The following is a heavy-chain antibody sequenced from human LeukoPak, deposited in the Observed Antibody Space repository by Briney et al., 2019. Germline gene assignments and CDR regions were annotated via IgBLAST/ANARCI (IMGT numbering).Heavy chain of an antibody. CDR3: AKDIIGYAPL. J-gene: IGHJ4*02. Sequence: PGGSLRLSCAASGFTFGDFPMHWVRQQPGKGLEWVSLVSVDGDTKYYADSVRGRFTISRDNSKNSLYLQMNSLRIEDTAFYYCAKDIIGYAPLWGQGTLVTVSS. CDR2: VSVDGDTK. CDR1: GFTFGDFP. V-gene: IGHV3-43*01. D-gene: IGHD2-8*01.